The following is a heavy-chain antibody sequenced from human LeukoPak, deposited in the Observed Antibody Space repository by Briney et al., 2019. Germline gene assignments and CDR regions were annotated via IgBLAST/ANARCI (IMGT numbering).Heavy chain of an antibody. CDR2: INTSGGTT. J-gene: IGHJ4*02. CDR3: AKVRYTYGPFYDF. D-gene: IGHD5-18*01. Sequence: PGGSLRLSCVGSGFTFSNSDMSWVRQAPGKGLEWVATINTSGGTTYYADSVKGQFTISRDNSRNTLYLQMNSLRAEDTAVYYCAKVRYTYGPFYDFWGQGTLVTVSS. V-gene: IGHV3-23*01. CDR1: GFTFSNSD.